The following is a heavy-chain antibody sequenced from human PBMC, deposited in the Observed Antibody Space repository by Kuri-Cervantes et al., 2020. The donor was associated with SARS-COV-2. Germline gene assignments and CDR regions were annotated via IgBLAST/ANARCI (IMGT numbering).Heavy chain of an antibody. CDR2: VKTNSGNT. CDR3: ATSRDTAMGQYYYYYYMDV. D-gene: IGHD5-18*01. Sequence: ASVKVSCKAPETTFPNYDINWVRQATGQGLEWMGMVKTNSGNTLYAQIFQGRVTMTRDTSTSTAYMELSSLRSEDTAVYYCATSRDTAMGQYYYYYYMDVWGKGTTVTVSS. CDR1: ETTFPNYD. V-gene: IGHV1-8*01. J-gene: IGHJ6*03.